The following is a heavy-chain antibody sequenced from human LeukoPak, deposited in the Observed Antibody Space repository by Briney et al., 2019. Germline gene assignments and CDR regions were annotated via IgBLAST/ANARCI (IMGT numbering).Heavy chain of an antibody. Sequence: PGGSLRLSCAASGFTFSTYWMHWVRQAPGKGLEWVAVIWSDGSNKYYAESVKGRFAISRDNSGDTLYLQLNSLRDEDTAIYYCARGQYNDGSGYINWGPKDRPYAENFQHWGQGTLVTVSS. CDR3: ARGQYNDGSGYINWGPKDRPYAENFQH. J-gene: IGHJ1*01. D-gene: IGHD3-22*01. V-gene: IGHV3-33*08. CDR1: GFTFSTYW. CDR2: IWSDGSNK.